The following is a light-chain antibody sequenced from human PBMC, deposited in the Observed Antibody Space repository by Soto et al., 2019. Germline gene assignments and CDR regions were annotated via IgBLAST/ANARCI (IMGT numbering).Light chain of an antibody. CDR2: DAS. V-gene: IGKV1-33*01. J-gene: IGKJ3*01. CDR3: QQYDNLPPRGFT. CDR1: QDISNY. Sequence: DIQMTQSPSSLSASVGDRVTITCQASQDISNYLNWYQQKPGKAPKLLIYDASNLETGVPSRFSGSGSGTDFTFTISSLQPEDIATYYCQQYDNLPPRGFTFGPGTKVDIK.